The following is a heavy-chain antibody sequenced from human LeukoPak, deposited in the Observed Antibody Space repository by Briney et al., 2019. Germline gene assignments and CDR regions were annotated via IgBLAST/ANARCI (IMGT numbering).Heavy chain of an antibody. J-gene: IGHJ6*02. Sequence: GGSLRLSCAASGFTFSSYAMSWVRQAPGKGLEWVSVIYSGGSTYYADSVKGRFTIPRHNSKNTPYLQMNSLRAEDTAVYYCARANYYGSGSGRYYYYGMDVWGQGTTVTVSS. CDR1: GFTFSSYA. CDR2: IYSGGST. D-gene: IGHD3-10*01. V-gene: IGHV3-53*04. CDR3: ARANYYGSGSGRYYYYGMDV.